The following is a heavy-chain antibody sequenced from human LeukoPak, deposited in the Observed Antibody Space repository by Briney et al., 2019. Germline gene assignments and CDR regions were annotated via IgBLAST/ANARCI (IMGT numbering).Heavy chain of an antibody. D-gene: IGHD5-24*01. CDR3: AKGALVNGYNYFDY. CDR2: ISSGGTYE. Sequence: GGSLRLSCAASGFTFSNYAMHWVRQAPGKGLEWVSLISSGGTYEYYADSVKGRFTISRDNSKNTLYLQMNSLRAEDTAVYYCAKGALVNGYNYFDYWGQGTLVTVSS. V-gene: IGHV3-30*07. J-gene: IGHJ4*02. CDR1: GFTFSNYA.